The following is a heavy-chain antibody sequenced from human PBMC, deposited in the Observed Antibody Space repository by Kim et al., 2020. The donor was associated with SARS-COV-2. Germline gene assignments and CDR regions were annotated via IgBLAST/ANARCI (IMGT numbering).Heavy chain of an antibody. D-gene: IGHD1-26*01. J-gene: IGHJ4*02. Sequence: ASVKVSCKASGFSFTGYYIHWVRQAPGHGLEWMGWITPNSGGTNYAQRFQGSVTMTSDTSINTAYMELSSLRSDDTAVYYCASGACATTWCSNYFDYWGQGTQATVSS. CDR2: ITPNSGGT. CDR1: GFSFTGYY. V-gene: IGHV1-2*02. CDR3: ASGACATTWCSNYFDY.